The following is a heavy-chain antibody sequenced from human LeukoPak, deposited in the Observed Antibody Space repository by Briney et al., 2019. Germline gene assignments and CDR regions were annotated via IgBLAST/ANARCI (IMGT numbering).Heavy chain of an antibody. Sequence: GGSLRLSCAASGFTFSSYSMNWVRQAPGKGLEWVSYISASGIICYADSVKGRFTISRDNAKNSLDLQMNSLRAEDTAVYYCAKAPTKEEEWLLLNYFDYWGQGTLVTVSS. CDR3: AKAPTKEEEWLLLNYFDY. D-gene: IGHD3-22*01. CDR2: ISASGII. J-gene: IGHJ4*02. CDR1: GFTFSSYS. V-gene: IGHV3-48*01.